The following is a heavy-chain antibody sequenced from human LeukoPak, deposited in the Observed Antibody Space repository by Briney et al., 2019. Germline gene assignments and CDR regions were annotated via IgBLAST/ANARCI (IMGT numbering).Heavy chain of an antibody. V-gene: IGHV3-49*04. CDR3: TRAPSPGGSPYYFDY. CDR1: GFTFGDYV. Sequence: GGSLRLSCTASGFTFGDYVMSWVRQAPGKGLEWVGFIRSKAYGGTTEYAASVKGRFTISRDDSKSIAYLQMNSLKTEDTAVYYCTRAPSPGGSPYYFDYWGQGTLVTVSS. J-gene: IGHJ4*02. CDR2: IRSKAYGGTT.